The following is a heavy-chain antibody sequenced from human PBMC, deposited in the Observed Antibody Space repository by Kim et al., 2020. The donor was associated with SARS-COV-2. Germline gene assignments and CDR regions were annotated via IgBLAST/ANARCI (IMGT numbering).Heavy chain of an antibody. CDR3: ARDPGVGATSFYFDY. CDR2: ISYDGSNK. D-gene: IGHD1-26*01. J-gene: IGHJ4*02. Sequence: GGSLRLSCAASGFTFSRYAMHWVRQAPGKGLEWVAVISYDGSNKYYADSVKGRFTISRDNSKNTLYLQMNSLRAEDTAVYYCARDPGVGATSFYFDYWGQGTLVTVSS. V-gene: IGHV3-30*04. CDR1: GFTFSRYA.